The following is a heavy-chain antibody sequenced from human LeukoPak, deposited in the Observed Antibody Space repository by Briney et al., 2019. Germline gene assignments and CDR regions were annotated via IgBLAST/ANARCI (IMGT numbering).Heavy chain of an antibody. J-gene: IGHJ4*02. CDR3: AKDAAGPEY. Sequence: GGSLRLSCAASGFTFSSYAMSWVRQAPGKGLEWVSGISGSGGTTYYADSVKGRFTISRGNSRNTLYLQMNSLSAEDTAVYYCAKDAAGPEYWGQGTLVTVSS. D-gene: IGHD6-13*01. CDR2: ISGSGGTT. V-gene: IGHV3-23*01. CDR1: GFTFSSYA.